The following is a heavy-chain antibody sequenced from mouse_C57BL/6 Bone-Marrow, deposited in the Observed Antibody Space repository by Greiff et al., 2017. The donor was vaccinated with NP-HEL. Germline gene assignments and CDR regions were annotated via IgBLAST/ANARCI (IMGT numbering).Heavy chain of an antibody. CDR1: GFTFTDYY. J-gene: IGHJ1*03. CDR3: ARSNWYFDV. Sequence: EVMLVESGGGLVQPGGSLSLSCAASGFTFTDYYMSWVRQPPGKALEWMGFIRHKANGYTSEYRAYVKGRFTISRDNSQSILYLQMNALRAEDSATYYCARSNWYFDVWGTGTTVTVSS. CDR2: IRHKANGYTS. V-gene: IGHV7-3*01.